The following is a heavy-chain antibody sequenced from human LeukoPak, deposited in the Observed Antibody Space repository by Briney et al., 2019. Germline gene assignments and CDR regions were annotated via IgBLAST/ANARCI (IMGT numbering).Heavy chain of an antibody. V-gene: IGHV4-39*07. CDR1: GGSITSRSYY. J-gene: IGHJ4*02. D-gene: IGHD5-12*01. CDR2: LYYSGGT. Sequence: SETLSLTCTASGGSITSRSYYWGWIRQPPGKGLEWIGSLYYSGGTYYNPSLKSRVTISVDTSKNQFSLKLSSVTAADTAVYYCARDRSGYDIFDYRGQGTLVTVSS. CDR3: ARDRSGYDIFDY.